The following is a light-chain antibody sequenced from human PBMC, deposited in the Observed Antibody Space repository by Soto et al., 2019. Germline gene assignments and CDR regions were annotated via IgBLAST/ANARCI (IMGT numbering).Light chain of an antibody. J-gene: IGKJ3*01. CDR2: GAS. CDR3: QQFDGSPL. Sequence: EIVLTQSPGTLSVSPGESATLSCRACESVTSSYLAWYQQKPGQAPRLLIYGASTRATGVPDRFNGSGSGADFTLTISRLEPEDAAVYYCQQFDGSPLFGPGTKVEI. CDR1: ESVTSSY. V-gene: IGKV3-20*01.